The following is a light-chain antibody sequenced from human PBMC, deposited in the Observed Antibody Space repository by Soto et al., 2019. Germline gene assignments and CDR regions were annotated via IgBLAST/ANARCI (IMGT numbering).Light chain of an antibody. CDR2: DTS. CDR3: QQYQKSPRT. V-gene: IGKV3-15*01. CDR1: QSISNK. J-gene: IGKJ1*01. Sequence: EIVMTQSPATLSVSPGERATLSCRASQSISNKLAWIQQKPGQAPRLLIYDTSFRATDIPARFSGSGSGTEFTLPISSLQSEDVAVYYCQQYQKSPRTFGQGTKVEIK.